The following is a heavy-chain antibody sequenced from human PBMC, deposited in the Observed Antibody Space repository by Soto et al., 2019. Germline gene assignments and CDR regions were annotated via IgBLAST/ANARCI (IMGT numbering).Heavy chain of an antibody. CDR3: VQDPPRQSH. J-gene: IGHJ4*02. CDR2: INHSGDYT. V-gene: IGHV3-23*01. Sequence: PGGSLRLSCAASGFTFSSYPMTWVRQAPGKGLEWVSSINHSGDYTISADSVKGRFTISRDDSRNTLYLQMNSLRADDTAIYYCVQDPPRQSHWGLGTLVTVSS. CDR1: GFTFSSYP.